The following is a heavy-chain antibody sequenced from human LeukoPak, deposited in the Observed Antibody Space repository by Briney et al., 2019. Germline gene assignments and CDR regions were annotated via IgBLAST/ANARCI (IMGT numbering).Heavy chain of an antibody. CDR2: INSDGSST. V-gene: IGHV3-74*01. Sequence: GGSLRLSCAASGFTFSNYGMHWVRQAPGKGLVWISRINSDGSSTTYADSVKGRFTVSRDNAKNTMYLQMNSLRAEDTAVYSCARDRAYGFDVWGQGTMVTVSS. CDR1: GFTFSNYG. CDR3: ARDRAYGFDV. J-gene: IGHJ3*01.